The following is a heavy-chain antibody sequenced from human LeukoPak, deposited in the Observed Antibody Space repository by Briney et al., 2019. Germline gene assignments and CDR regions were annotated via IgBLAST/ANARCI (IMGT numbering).Heavy chain of an antibody. CDR1: GFTFSSYW. CDR2: IKQDGSEK. D-gene: IGHD3-22*01. CDR3: ARAEYYYDSSGYWDY. Sequence: QTGGSLRLSCAASGFTFSSYWMSWVRQAPGKGLEWVANIKQDGSEKYYVDSVKGRFTISRDNAKNSPYLQMNSLRAEDTAVYYCARAEYYYDSSGYWDYWGQGTLVTVSS. J-gene: IGHJ4*02. V-gene: IGHV3-7*01.